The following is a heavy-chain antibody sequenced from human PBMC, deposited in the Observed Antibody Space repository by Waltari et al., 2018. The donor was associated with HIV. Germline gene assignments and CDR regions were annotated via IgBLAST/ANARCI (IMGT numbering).Heavy chain of an antibody. Sequence: EMQLVESGGGLVKPGGSLRLSCAASGFPFRSFRLNWVRRAPGKGLEWVSSISTASTYIYYGDSVKGRFTISRDNAKNSLYLQMNSLRAEDTAVYFRARSSVPVGPLYGMDVWGQGTTVTVAS. CDR1: GFPFRSFR. CDR3: ARSSVPVGPLYGMDV. V-gene: IGHV3-21*02. CDR2: ISTASTYI. D-gene: IGHD6-19*01. J-gene: IGHJ6*02.